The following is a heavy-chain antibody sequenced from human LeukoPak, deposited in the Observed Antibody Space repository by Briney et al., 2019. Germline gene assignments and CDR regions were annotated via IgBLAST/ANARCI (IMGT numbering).Heavy chain of an antibody. CDR1: GGSFSGYY. Sequence: SETLSLTCAVYGGSFSGYYWSWLRQPPGKGLEWVGEINHSGSTNYNPSLKSRVTISVDTSKNQFSLKLSSVTAADTAVYYCARGRLAYYYDSSGYYFWGQGTLVTVSS. J-gene: IGHJ4*02. CDR2: INHSGST. CDR3: ARGRLAYYYDSSGYYF. D-gene: IGHD3-22*01. V-gene: IGHV4-34*01.